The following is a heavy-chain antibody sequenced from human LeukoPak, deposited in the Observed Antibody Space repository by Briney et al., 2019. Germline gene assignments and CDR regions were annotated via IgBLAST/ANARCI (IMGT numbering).Heavy chain of an antibody. CDR2: IKSKTDGGTT. CDR1: GFTFSNAW. CDR3: TTDANVATPGDY. Sequence: GSLRLSCAASGFTFSNAWMSWVRQAPGKGLEWVGRIKSKTDGGTTDYAAPVKGRFTISRDDSKNTLYLQMNSLKTEDTAVYYCTTDANVATPGDYWGQGTLVTVSS. D-gene: IGHD5-12*01. J-gene: IGHJ4*02. V-gene: IGHV3-15*01.